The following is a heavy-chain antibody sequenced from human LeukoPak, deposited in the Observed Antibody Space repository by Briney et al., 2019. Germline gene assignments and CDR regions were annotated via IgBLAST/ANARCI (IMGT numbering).Heavy chain of an antibody. V-gene: IGHV3-30*03. J-gene: IGHJ3*02. CDR1: GFTFSSYG. CDR3: ARDRGIALVGTDDAFDI. Sequence: GKSLRLSCAASGFTFSSYGMHWVRQAPGKGLEWVAVISYDGGDQYYADSVKGRFTVSRDNSKSTLYLQMDSLRADGTAVYFCARDRGIALVGTDDAFDIWGQGTMVTVSS. D-gene: IGHD2/OR15-2a*01. CDR2: ISYDGGDQ.